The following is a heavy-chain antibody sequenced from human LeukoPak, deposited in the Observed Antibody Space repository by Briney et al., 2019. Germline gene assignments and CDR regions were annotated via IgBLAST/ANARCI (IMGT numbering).Heavy chain of an antibody. J-gene: IGHJ5*02. CDR3: ARGVWFDP. CDR1: GGSFSGYY. V-gene: IGHV4-34*01. CDR2: INHSGST. Sequence: SETLSLTCAVYGGSFSGYYWSWIRQPPGKGLEWIGEINHSGSTNYNPSLKSRVTISVDTSKNQFSLKLSSVTAADTAVYYCARGVWFDPWGQGTLVTVSS.